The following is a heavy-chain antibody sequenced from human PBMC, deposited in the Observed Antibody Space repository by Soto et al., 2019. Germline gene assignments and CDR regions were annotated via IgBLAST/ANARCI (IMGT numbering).Heavy chain of an antibody. J-gene: IGHJ4*02. CDR1: GFTFSSYA. V-gene: IGHV3-23*01. D-gene: IGHD3-22*01. Sequence: GGSLRLSCAASGFTFSSYAMSWVRQSPGKGLEWVSAISVSGGSTYYADSVKGRFTISRDNSKNTLYLQMNSLRAEDKAVYYSAKTPPTYYYDSSGDYSLDYWGQGTRVTVYS. CDR3: AKTPPTYYYDSSGDYSLDY. CDR2: ISVSGGST.